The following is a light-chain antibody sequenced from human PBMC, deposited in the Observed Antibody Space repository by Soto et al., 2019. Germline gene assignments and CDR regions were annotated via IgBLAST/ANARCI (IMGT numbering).Light chain of an antibody. CDR3: SSYSSSSKNV. CDR2: DVS. CDR1: SSDVGGYNY. V-gene: IGLV2-14*01. J-gene: IGLJ1*01. Sequence: QSALTQPASVSGSPGQSITISCTGTSSDVGGYNYVSWYQQHPGKAPKLMIYDVSNRPSGVSNRFSGSKSGNTASLTISGLQAEDEADDYFSSYSSSSKNVFGTGTKLTVL.